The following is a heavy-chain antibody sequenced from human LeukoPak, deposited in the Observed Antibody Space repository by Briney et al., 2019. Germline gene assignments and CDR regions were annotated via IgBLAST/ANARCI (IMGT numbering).Heavy chain of an antibody. J-gene: IGHJ6*02. D-gene: IGHD3-16*02. Sequence: PGGSLRLSCAASGFTFSSYVTSWVRQAPGKGLEWVSAISGSGGSTYYADSVKGRFTISRDNSKNTLYLQMNSLRAEDTAVYYCAREPPLDYVWGSYRGPMDIWGQGTTVTVSS. CDR3: AREPPLDYVWGSYRGPMDI. CDR1: GFTFSSYV. CDR2: ISGSGGST. V-gene: IGHV3-23*01.